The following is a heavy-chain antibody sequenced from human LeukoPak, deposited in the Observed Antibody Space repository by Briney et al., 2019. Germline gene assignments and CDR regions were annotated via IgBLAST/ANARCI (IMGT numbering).Heavy chain of an antibody. J-gene: IGHJ5*02. CDR2: IYYSGST. D-gene: IGHD3/OR15-3a*01. Sequence: KPSETLSLTCTVSGGSISSSSYYWGWIRQPPGKGLEWIGSIYYSGSTYYNPSLKSRVTISVDTSKNQFSLKLSSVTAADTAVYYCARGSGLGISWFDPWGQGTLVTVSS. V-gene: IGHV4-39*07. CDR3: ARGSGLGISWFDP. CDR1: GGSISSSSYY.